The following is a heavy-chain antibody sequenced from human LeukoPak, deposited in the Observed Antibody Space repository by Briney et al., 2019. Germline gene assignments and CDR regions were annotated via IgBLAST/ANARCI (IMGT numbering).Heavy chain of an antibody. CDR1: GGSISSYY. D-gene: IGHD6-13*01. J-gene: IGHJ5*02. Sequence: SETLSLTCTVSGGSISSYYWSWIRQPPGKGLEWIGYIYYSGSTNYNPSLKSRVTISVDTSKNQFSLKLSSVTAADTAVYYCERALYSSSWGRFDPWGQGTLVTVSS. CDR3: ERALYSSSWGRFDP. CDR2: IYYSGST. V-gene: IGHV4-59*01.